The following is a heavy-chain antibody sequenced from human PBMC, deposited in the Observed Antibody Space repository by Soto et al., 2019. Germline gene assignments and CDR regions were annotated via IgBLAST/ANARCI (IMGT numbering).Heavy chain of an antibody. D-gene: IGHD1-26*01. J-gene: IGHJ4*02. CDR2: INQEGSEK. V-gene: IGHV3-7*04. CDR3: ARLRTGSYSFDY. CDR1: GFSLSIYW. Sequence: EVQLVESGGGLVQPGGSLRLSCAASGFSLSIYWMTWVRQAPGKGLEWVASINQEGSEKYYVDSVRGRFTMSRDNAKNSLSMQMNRLRAEDTAVYYCARLRTGSYSFDYWGQGTLVTVSS.